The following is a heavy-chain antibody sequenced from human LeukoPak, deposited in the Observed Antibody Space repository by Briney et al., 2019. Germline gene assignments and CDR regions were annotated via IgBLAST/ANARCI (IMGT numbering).Heavy chain of an antibody. V-gene: IGHV4-38-2*02. D-gene: IGHD5-12*01. Sequence: PSETLSLTCTVSGYSISSGYYWGWIRQPPGKGLEWIGSIYHSGSTYYNPSLKSRVTISVDTSKNQFSLKLSSVTAADTAVYYCARVVDIVATIPFDYWGQGTLVTVSS. J-gene: IGHJ4*02. CDR1: GYSISSGYY. CDR2: IYHSGST. CDR3: ARVVDIVATIPFDY.